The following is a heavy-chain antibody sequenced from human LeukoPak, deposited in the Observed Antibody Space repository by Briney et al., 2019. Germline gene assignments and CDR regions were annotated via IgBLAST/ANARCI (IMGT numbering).Heavy chain of an antibody. CDR3: AAGSSGSLHFDY. CDR2: IYYSGST. D-gene: IGHD6-6*01. CDR1: GGSISSGDYY. Sequence: SETLSLTCTVSGGSISSGDYYWSWIRQPPGKGLEWIGYIYYSGSTYYNPSLKSRVTISVDTSKNQFSLKLSSVTAADTAVYYCAAGSSGSLHFDYWGQGTLVTVSS. V-gene: IGHV4-30-4*01. J-gene: IGHJ4*02.